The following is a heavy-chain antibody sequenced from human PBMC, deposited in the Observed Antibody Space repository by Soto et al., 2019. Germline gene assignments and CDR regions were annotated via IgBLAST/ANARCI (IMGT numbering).Heavy chain of an antibody. Sequence: SETLSLTCDVYAGSFSGYIWTWIRQTPEKGLEWIGYIYYSGSTYYNPSLKSRVTISVDTSKNQFSLKLSSVTAADTAVYYCARASIAIFGVVNWFDPWGQGTLVTVSS. V-gene: IGHV4-34*09. CDR3: ARASIAIFGVVNWFDP. D-gene: IGHD3-3*01. CDR1: AGSFSGYI. J-gene: IGHJ5*02. CDR2: IYYSGST.